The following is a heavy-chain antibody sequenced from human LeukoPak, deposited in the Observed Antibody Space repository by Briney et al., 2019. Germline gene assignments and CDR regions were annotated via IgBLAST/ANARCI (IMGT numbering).Heavy chain of an antibody. V-gene: IGHV1-8*01. J-gene: IGHJ3*02. CDR2: MNPNSGNT. Sequence: ASVKVSCKASGYTFTSYDISWVRQATGQGLEWMGWMNPNSGNTGYAQKFQGRVTMTRNTSISTAYMELSSLRSEDTAVYYCARGWRSIVGATYAFDIWGQGTMVTVSS. CDR3: ARGWRSIVGATYAFDI. D-gene: IGHD1-26*01. CDR1: GYTFTSYD.